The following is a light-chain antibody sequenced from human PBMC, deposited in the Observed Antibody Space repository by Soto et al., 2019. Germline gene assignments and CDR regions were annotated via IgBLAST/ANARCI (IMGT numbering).Light chain of an antibody. Sequence: QAVVTQPASVSGSPGQSITISCTGTSSDLGAYNFVSWYQQHPGKAPKLMLYDVNIRPSGVSNRFSGSKSGNTASLTISWLQAEDDADYYCTSWTTSTTMIFGGGTQRTVL. CDR2: DVN. CDR3: TSWTTSTTMI. V-gene: IGLV2-14*03. CDR1: SSDLGAYNF. J-gene: IGLJ2*01.